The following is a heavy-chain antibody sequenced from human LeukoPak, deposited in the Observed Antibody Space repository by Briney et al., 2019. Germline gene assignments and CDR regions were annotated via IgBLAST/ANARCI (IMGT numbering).Heavy chain of an antibody. V-gene: IGHV1-18*01. Sequence: ASVKVSCKASGYTFTSYGISWVRQAPGQGLEWMGWISAYNGNTNYAQKLQGRVTMTTVTSTSTAYMELRSLRSDDTAVYYCARDAPYYYGSGSYYDYWGQGTLVTVSS. CDR1: GYTFTSYG. CDR3: ARDAPYYYGSGSYYDY. D-gene: IGHD3-10*01. CDR2: ISAYNGNT. J-gene: IGHJ4*02.